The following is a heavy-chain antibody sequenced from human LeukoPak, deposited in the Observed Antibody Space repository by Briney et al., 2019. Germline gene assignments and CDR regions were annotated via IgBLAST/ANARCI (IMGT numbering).Heavy chain of an antibody. J-gene: IGHJ4*02. V-gene: IGHV1-18*01. CDR1: GYTLTSYG. CDR3: ARADIRAIASSGWYGFDY. D-gene: IGHD6-19*01. CDR2: ISAYNGNT. Sequence: ASVKVSCKASGYTLTSYGISWVRQAPGQGLEWMGWISAYNGNTNYAQKVQGRVTMTTDTSTSTAYMELRSLRSDDTAVYYCARADIRAIASSGWYGFDYWGQGTLVTVSS.